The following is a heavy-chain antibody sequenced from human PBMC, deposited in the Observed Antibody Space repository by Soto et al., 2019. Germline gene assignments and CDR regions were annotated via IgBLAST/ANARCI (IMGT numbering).Heavy chain of an antibody. CDR1: GCTITNDG. Sequence: GAIVEQCLNGSGCTITNDGMSRWRPGPGRVAEWMGWISPYNANTNYEKKLQSRVNMTTDKSTSTAHMELRSLRSDDTAVYYCAREGLWFGDLNHDYWGQGTLVIVSA. D-gene: IGHD3-10*01. J-gene: IGHJ4*02. V-gene: IGHV1-18*01. CDR2: ISPYNANT. CDR3: AREGLWFGDLNHDY.